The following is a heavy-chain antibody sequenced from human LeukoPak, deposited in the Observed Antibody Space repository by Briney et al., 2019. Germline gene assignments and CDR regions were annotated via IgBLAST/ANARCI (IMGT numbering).Heavy chain of an antibody. CDR2: IYTSGST. CDR1: GGSISSYY. D-gene: IGHD4-17*01. Sequence: SETLSLTCTVSGGSISSYYWSWIRQPPGKGLEWIGYIYTSGSTNYNPSLKSRVTISVDTSKNQFSLKLSSVTAADTAVYYCAKDYFYRGGLVTTTLYYFDHWGQGTLVTVSS. J-gene: IGHJ4*02. V-gene: IGHV4-4*09. CDR3: AKDYFYRGGLVTTTLYYFDH.